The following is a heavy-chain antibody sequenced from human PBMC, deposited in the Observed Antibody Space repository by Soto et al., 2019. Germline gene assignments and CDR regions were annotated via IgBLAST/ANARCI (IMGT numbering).Heavy chain of an antibody. D-gene: IGHD1-7*01. Sequence: TSETLSLTCAVSGGSFTSNNWWTWVRQPPGQGLEWIGEIYRTGSTNYNPSLKSRVTISLDKSENQFSLKVTSLTAADTAVYYCASRDPGTSFDYWGQGTLVTVSS. CDR2: IYRTGST. V-gene: IGHV4-4*02. CDR3: ASRDPGTSFDY. CDR1: GGSFTSNNW. J-gene: IGHJ4*02.